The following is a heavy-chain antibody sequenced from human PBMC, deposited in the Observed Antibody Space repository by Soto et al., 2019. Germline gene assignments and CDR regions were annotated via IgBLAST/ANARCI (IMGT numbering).Heavy chain of an antibody. CDR2: IYYSGST. CDR1: GGSISSGGYY. Sequence: QVQLQESGPGLVKPSQTLSLTCTVSGGSISSGGYYWSWIRQHPGKGLEWIGYIYYSGSTYYDPSLKSRVTISVDTSKNQFSLKLSSVTAADTAVYYCASSSRQYSTIDYWGQGTLVTVSS. V-gene: IGHV4-31*03. D-gene: IGHD6-6*01. J-gene: IGHJ4*02. CDR3: ASSSRQYSTIDY.